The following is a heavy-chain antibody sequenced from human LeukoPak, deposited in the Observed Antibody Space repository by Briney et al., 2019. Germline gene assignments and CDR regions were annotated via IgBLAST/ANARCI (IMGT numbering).Heavy chain of an antibody. CDR2: IIPIFGTA. CDR3: ARDTRRQSYYDFWSGYSIPPYYFDY. Sequence: SVTVSFKASGGTFSSYAISWVRQAPGQGLEWMGGIIPIFGTANYAQKFQGRVTITADESTSTAYMELSSLRSEDTAVYYCARDTRRQSYYDFWSGYSIPPYYFDYWGQGTLVTVSS. J-gene: IGHJ4*02. CDR1: GGTFSSYA. D-gene: IGHD3-3*01. V-gene: IGHV1-69*13.